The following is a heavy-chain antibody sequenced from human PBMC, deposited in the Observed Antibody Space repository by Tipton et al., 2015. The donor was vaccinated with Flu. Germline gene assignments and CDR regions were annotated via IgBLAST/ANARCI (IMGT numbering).Heavy chain of an antibody. V-gene: IGHV4-30-2*01. J-gene: IGHJ3*02. Sequence: TLSLTCAVSGGSISSGGYSWSWIRQPPGKGLEWIGYIYHSGSIYYNPSLKSRVTISVDRSKNQFSLKLSSVTAADTAVYYCARLDYYDSSGYSLWAFDIWGQGTMVTVSS. D-gene: IGHD3-22*01. CDR3: ARLDYYDSSGYSLWAFDI. CDR2: IYHSGSI. CDR1: GGSISSGGYS.